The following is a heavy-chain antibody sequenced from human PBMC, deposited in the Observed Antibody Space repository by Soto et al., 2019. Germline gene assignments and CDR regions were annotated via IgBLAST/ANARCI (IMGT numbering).Heavy chain of an antibody. J-gene: IGHJ1*01. CDR1: GYSFTSYW. CDR3: ALLLYSNYEFAEYFQH. D-gene: IGHD4-4*01. Sequence: GESLKISCKGSGYSFTSYWIGWVRQMPGKGLEWMGIIYPGDSDTRYSPSFQGQVTISADKSISTAYLQWSSLKASDTAMYYCALLLYSNYEFAEYFQHWGQGTLVTVSS. CDR2: IYPGDSDT. V-gene: IGHV5-51*01.